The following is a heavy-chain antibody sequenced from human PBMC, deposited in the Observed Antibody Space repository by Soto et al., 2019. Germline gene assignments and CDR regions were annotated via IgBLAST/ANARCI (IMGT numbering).Heavy chain of an antibody. V-gene: IGHV5-10-1*01. Sequence: GESLKISCKGSGYSFTSYWISWVRQMPGKGLGWMGRIDPSDSYTNYSPSFQGHVTISADKSISTAYLQWSSLKASDTAMYYCARNRYDFWSGYPRNYFDYWGQGTLVTVSS. CDR1: GYSFTSYW. CDR3: ARNRYDFWSGYPRNYFDY. D-gene: IGHD3-3*01. CDR2: IDPSDSYT. J-gene: IGHJ4*02.